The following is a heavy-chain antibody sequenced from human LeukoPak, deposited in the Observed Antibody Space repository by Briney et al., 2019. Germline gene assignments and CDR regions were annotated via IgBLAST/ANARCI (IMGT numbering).Heavy chain of an antibody. CDR1: NYTLSTYG. D-gene: IGHD3-9*01. V-gene: IGHV1-18*01. Sequence: GASVKVSCKASNYTLSTYGISWMRQAPGQGLEWMGWISAYNGHTYYVQKFRDRMTMTTDTSTSTAYLELRSLTSDDTAVYYCARSPPTGYLYYFDYWGQGTLVTVSS. CDR3: ARSPPTGYLYYFDY. J-gene: IGHJ4*02. CDR2: ISAYNGHT.